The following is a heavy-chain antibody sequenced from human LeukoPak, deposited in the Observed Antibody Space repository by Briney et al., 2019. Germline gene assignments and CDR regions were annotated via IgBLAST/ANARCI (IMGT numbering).Heavy chain of an antibody. CDR1: GGSISSSSYY. Sequence: SETLSLTCTVFGGSISSSSYYWGWIRQPPGKGLEWIGYIYYSGSTNYNPSLKSRVTISVDTSKNQFSLKLSSVTAADTAVYYCARGTTRDFDYWGQGTLVTVSS. J-gene: IGHJ4*02. D-gene: IGHD1/OR15-1a*01. CDR3: ARGTTRDFDY. CDR2: IYYSGST. V-gene: IGHV4-61*05.